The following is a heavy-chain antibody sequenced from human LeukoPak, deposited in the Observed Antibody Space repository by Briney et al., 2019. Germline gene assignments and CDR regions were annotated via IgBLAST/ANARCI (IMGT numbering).Heavy chain of an antibody. CDR3: ARAAIWGYCSSTSCYNHGMDV. D-gene: IGHD2-2*02. J-gene: IGHJ6*04. V-gene: IGHV1-2*04. Sequence: GASVKVSCKASGYTFTGYYMHWVRQAPGQGLEWMGWINPNSGGTNYAQKFQGWVTMTRDTSISTAYMELSRLRSDDTAVYYCARAAIWGYCSSTSCYNHGMDVWGKGTTVTGSS. CDR1: GYTFTGYY. CDR2: INPNSGGT.